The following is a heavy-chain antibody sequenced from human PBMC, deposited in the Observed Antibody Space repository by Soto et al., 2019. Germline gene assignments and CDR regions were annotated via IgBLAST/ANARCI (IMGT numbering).Heavy chain of an antibody. Sequence: SETLSLTCTVSGGSISSYYWSWIRQPPGKGLEWIGYIYYSGSTNYNPSLKSRATISVDTSKNQFSLRLTSVTPADTAMYYCARWKYSYADLPGDWFDSWGQGTLVTVSS. V-gene: IGHV4-59*01. CDR2: IYYSGST. CDR1: GGSISSYY. CDR3: ARWKYSYADLPGDWFDS. J-gene: IGHJ5*01. D-gene: IGHD3-16*01.